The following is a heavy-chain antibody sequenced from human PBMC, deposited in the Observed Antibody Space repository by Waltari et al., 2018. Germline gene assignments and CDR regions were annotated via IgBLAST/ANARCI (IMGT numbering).Heavy chain of an antibody. CDR2: FDPENGEA. V-gene: IGHV1-24*01. CDR1: GYTLTKLS. D-gene: IGHD5-12*01. CDR3: ATDRRDGYNVQYSYGLDV. J-gene: IGHJ6*02. Sequence: QVQLVQSGAEVKKPGASVKVSCKLSGYTLTKLSMHLGRQATGNGLEWMGHFDPENGEASYAQNFQGRVIMTVYTSTDTGYMEVSSLRFDDTAVYFCATDRRDGYNVQYSYGLDVWGQGTTVTVSS.